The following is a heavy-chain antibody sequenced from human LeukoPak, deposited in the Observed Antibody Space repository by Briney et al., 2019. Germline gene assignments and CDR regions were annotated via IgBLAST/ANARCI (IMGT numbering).Heavy chain of an antibody. CDR1: GYTFTSYG. J-gene: IGHJ4*02. CDR3: ARDGSSGTKWYYFDY. Sequence: ASVKVSCKASGYTFTSYGISWVRQAPGQGLEWMGIINPSGGSTSYAQKFQGRVTMTRDTSTSTVYMELSSLRSEDTAVYYCARDGSSGTKWYYFDYWGQGTLVTVSS. V-gene: IGHV1-46*01. D-gene: IGHD1-26*01. CDR2: INPSGGST.